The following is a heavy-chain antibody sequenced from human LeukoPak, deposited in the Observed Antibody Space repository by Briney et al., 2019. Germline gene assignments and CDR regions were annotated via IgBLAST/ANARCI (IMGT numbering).Heavy chain of an antibody. CDR2: IWYDGSNK. CDR3: ARARPLGIAVAGTPDY. D-gene: IGHD6-19*01. V-gene: IGHV3-33*08. CDR1: GFTFSGSA. J-gene: IGHJ4*02. Sequence: GGSLKLSCAASGFTFSGSAMHWVRQAPGKGLEWVAVIWYDGSNKYYADSVKGRFTISRDNSKNTLYLQINSLRAEDTAVYYCARARPLGIAVAGTPDYWGQGTLVTVSS.